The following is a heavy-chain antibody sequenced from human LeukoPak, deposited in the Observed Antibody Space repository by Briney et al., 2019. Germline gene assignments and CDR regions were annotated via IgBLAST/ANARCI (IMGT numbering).Heavy chain of an antibody. CDR2: ISYDGSNK. V-gene: IGHV3-30*04. D-gene: IGHD6-19*01. J-gene: IGHJ4*02. CDR1: GFTFSSYA. CDR3: ARSIAVAEPEQV. Sequence: PGGSLRLSCAASGFTFSSYAMHWVRQAPGKGLEWVAVISYDGSNKYYADSVKGRFTISRDNSKNTLYLQMNSLRAEDTAVYYCARSIAVAEPEQVWGQGTLVTVSS.